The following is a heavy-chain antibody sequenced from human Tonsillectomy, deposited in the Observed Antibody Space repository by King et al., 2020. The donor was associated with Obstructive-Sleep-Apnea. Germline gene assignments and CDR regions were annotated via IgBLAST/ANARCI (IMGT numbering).Heavy chain of an antibody. V-gene: IGHV1-2*02. D-gene: IGHD2-15*01. CDR3: ARVGGDYYYYYGMDV. Sequence: QLVQSGAEVKKPGASVKVSCKASGYTFTGYYMHWVRQAPGQGLEWMGWINPNSGGTTFAQKFQGRVTMTRDTSISTAYMELSRLRSDDTAVYYCARVGGDYYYYYGMDVWGQGTTVTVSS. CDR1: GYTFTGYY. J-gene: IGHJ6*02. CDR2: INPNSGGT.